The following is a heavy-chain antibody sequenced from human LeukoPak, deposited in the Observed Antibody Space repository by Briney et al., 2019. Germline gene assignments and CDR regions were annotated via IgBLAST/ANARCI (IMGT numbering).Heavy chain of an antibody. V-gene: IGHV4-4*07. Sequence: SETVSLMCTVSVDSISIYHGSWMREPAGKGVEGIGRIYSCWCTNYYRSRKSRVTILEDTSKNQFVLKLSSVTAADTAVYYCARVSVAEAHIDYWGQGTLVTVSS. CDR1: VDSISIYH. CDR2: IYSCWCT. D-gene: IGHD6-19*01. J-gene: IGHJ4*02. CDR3: ARVSVAEAHIDY.